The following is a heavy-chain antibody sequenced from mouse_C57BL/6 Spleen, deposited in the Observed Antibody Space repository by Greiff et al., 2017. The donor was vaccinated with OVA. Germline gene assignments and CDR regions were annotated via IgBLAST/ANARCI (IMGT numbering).Heavy chain of an antibody. J-gene: IGHJ3*01. V-gene: IGHV1-42*01. D-gene: IGHD1-1*01. Sequence: VQLQQSGPELVKPGASVKISCKASGYSFTGYYMNWVKQSPEKSLEWIGEINPSTGGTTYNQKFKAKATLTVDKSSSTAYMQLKSLTSEDSAVYYCANYYDGSSQFAYWGKGTLVTVSA. CDR1: GYSFTGYY. CDR3: ANYYDGSSQFAY. CDR2: INPSTGGT.